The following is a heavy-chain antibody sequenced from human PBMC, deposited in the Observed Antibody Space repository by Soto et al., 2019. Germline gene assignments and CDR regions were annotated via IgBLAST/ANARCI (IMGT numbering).Heavy chain of an antibody. J-gene: IGHJ4*02. D-gene: IGHD3-3*01. Sequence: PGGSLRLYCAASGFTVSSNYMTWVRQAPGKGLEWVSVLYLGGSTYYADSVEGRFTISRDDSKNTLYLQMNSLRVEDTAVYYCVRGPSDHKLRLVEWPYGDYWGQGALVTVSS. CDR1: GFTVSSNY. CDR2: LYLGGST. V-gene: IGHV3-53*01. CDR3: VRGPSDHKLRLVEWPYGDY.